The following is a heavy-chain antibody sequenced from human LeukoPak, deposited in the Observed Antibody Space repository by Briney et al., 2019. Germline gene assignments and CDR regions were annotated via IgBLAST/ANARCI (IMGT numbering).Heavy chain of an antibody. CDR2: ISGSGGST. V-gene: IGHV3-23*01. Sequence: PGGSLRLSCAASGFTFSGYGMSWVRQAPGKGLKWVSAISGSGGSTYYADSVKGRITISRDNSKNTLYLQMNSLRAEDTAVYYCARDTMYSRDFDYWGQGTLVTVSS. CDR1: GFTFSGYG. CDR3: ARDTMYSRDFDY. J-gene: IGHJ4*02. D-gene: IGHD2-21*01.